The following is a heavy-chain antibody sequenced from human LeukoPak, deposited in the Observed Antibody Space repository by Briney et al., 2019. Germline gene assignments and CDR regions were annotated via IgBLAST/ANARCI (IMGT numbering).Heavy chain of an antibody. J-gene: IGHJ4*02. CDR1: GFTFDDYA. CDR2: ISWDGGST. CDR3: AKDKHFRSGEDYFDY. D-gene: IGHD3-16*01. Sequence: GGSLRLSCAASGFTFDDYAMHWVRQAPGKGLEWVSLISWDGGSTYYADSVKGRFTISRDNSKNSLYLQMNSLRAEDTALYYCAKDKHFRSGEDYFDYWGQGTLVTVSS. V-gene: IGHV3-43D*03.